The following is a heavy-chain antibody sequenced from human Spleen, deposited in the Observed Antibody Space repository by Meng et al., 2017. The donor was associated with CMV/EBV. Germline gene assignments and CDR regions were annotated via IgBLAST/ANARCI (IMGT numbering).Heavy chain of an antibody. Sequence: ASVKVSCKASGYTFTGYYMHWVRQAPGQGLEWMGWINPNSGGTNYAQKFQGRVTMTRDTSISTAYMELSRLRSDDTAVYYCARDPHIVVVPAAYYYYYGMDVWGQGTTVTVSS. CDR1: GYTFTGYY. CDR2: INPNSGGT. CDR3: ARDPHIVVVPAAYYYYYGMDV. D-gene: IGHD2-2*01. J-gene: IGHJ6*02. V-gene: IGHV1-2*02.